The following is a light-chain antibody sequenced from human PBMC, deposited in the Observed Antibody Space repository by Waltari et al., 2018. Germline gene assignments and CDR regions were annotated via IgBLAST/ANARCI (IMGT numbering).Light chain of an antibody. V-gene: IGLV3-19*01. Sequence: SSDLTQDPSVSVALGQTVRITCYGDTLRSYYASWYQQRPGQAPILVLYGPDNRPSGIPDRFSGSTSGNTASLTITGAQAEDEADYYCHSRETFSTRLFGGGTRLTV. CDR2: GPD. CDR1: TLRSYY. J-gene: IGLJ2*01. CDR3: HSRETFSTRL.